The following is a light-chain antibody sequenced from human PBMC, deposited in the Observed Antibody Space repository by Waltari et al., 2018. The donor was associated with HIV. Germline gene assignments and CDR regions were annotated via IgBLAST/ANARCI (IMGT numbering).Light chain of an antibody. CDR2: EGN. V-gene: IGLV6-57*03. CDR3: QSYDTNNPRVI. Sequence: NFMLTQPHSVSESPGKTVIISCTRSSGSLASHYVQWYQQRPGSVPTIVIYEGNQRPSGVPDRFSGSIDSSSNSASLTISGLKTEDEADYYCQSYDTNNPRVIIGGGTKLTVL. J-gene: IGLJ2*01. CDR1: SGSLASHY.